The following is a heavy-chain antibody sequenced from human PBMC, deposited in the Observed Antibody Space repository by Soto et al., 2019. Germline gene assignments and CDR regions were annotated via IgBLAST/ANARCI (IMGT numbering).Heavy chain of an antibody. D-gene: IGHD6-13*01. J-gene: IGHJ4*02. CDR2: IYYSGST. V-gene: IGHV4-39*01. CDR1: GGSISSSSYY. Sequence: PSETLSLTCTVSGGSISSSSYYWGWIRQPPGKGLEWIGSIYYSGSTYYNPSLKSRVTISVDTSKNQFSLKLSSVTAADTAVYYCARRQSRRWYGLWGQGTLVTVSS. CDR3: ARRQSRRWYGL.